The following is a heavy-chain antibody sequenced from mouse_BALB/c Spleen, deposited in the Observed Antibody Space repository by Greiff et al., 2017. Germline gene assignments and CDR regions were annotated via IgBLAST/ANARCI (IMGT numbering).Heavy chain of an antibody. CDR2: ISSGGSYT. V-gene: IGHV5-9-4*01. Sequence: EVQRVESGGGLVKPGGSLKLSCAASGFTFSSYAMSWVRQSPEKRLEWVAEISSGGSYTYYPDTVTGRFTISRDNAKNTLYLEMSSLRSEDTAMYYCARVVGDFAYWGQGTLVTVSA. CDR3: ARVVGDFAY. J-gene: IGHJ3*01. D-gene: IGHD1-1*02. CDR1: GFTFSSYA.